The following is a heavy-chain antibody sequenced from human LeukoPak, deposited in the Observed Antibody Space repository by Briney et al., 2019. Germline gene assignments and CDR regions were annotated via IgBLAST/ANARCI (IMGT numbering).Heavy chain of an antibody. CDR2: ISGSGNGT. J-gene: IGHJ4*02. CDR1: GFTFRTYA. CDR3: AKRTMSAFDS. V-gene: IGHV3-23*01. Sequence: GGSLRLSCTATGFTFRTYAMNWVRQAPGKGLEWLSGISGSGNGTYYADSVKGRFIISRDNSKNMVYLQMNSLTVEDAATYYCAKRTMSAFDSWGQGTLLIVSS. D-gene: IGHD5-24*01.